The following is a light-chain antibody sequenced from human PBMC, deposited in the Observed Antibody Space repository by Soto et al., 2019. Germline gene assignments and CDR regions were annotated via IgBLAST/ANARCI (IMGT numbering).Light chain of an antibody. J-gene: IGKJ5*01. Sequence: EIVMTQSPATLSVSPGERATLSCRASQSVSIKLAWYQQKPGQAPRLLIYDTSTRATGIPARCSGSRSGTEFTLTISSLQSEDFAVYYCQQYNKWPPITFGPGTRLEIK. CDR1: QSVSIK. CDR2: DTS. V-gene: IGKV3-15*01. CDR3: QQYNKWPPIT.